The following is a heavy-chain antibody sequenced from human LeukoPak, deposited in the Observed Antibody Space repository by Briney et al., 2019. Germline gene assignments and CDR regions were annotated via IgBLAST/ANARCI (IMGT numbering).Heavy chain of an antibody. J-gene: IGHJ4*02. Sequence: GESLKISCKGSGYSFTSYWIGWVRQMPGKGLEWMGIIYPGDSDTRYSPSFQGQVTISADKSISTAYLQWSSLKAPDTAMYYCARRDVDTAMVNYFDYWGQGTLVTVSS. D-gene: IGHD5-18*01. CDR3: ARRDVDTAMVNYFDY. CDR1: GYSFTSYW. V-gene: IGHV5-51*01. CDR2: IYPGDSDT.